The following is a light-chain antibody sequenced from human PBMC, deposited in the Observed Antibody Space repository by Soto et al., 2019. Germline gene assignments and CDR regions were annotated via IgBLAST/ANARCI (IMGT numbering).Light chain of an antibody. CDR1: QSVSAW. V-gene: IGKV1-5*03. Sequence: DIQMTQSPSTLSASVGDRVTITCRASQSVSAWLAWYQQKPGKAPELLIYSASTVETGVPSRFSGSGSETEFTLTISSLRPDDFATYYCQQDESYPLTFGGGTRIEIK. CDR2: SAS. CDR3: QQDESYPLT. J-gene: IGKJ4*01.